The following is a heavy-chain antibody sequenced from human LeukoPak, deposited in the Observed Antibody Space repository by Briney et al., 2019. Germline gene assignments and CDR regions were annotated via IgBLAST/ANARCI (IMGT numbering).Heavy chain of an antibody. J-gene: IGHJ4*02. CDR3: AAMAGYYDSSGPLSG. CDR2: IYYSGST. CDR1: GGSISSSSYY. D-gene: IGHD3-22*01. V-gene: IGHV4-39*07. Sequence: PSETLSLTCTVSGGSISSSSYYWGWIRQPPGKGLEWIGSIYYSGSTYYNPSLKSRVTISVDTSKNQFSLKLSSVTAADTAVYYCAAMAGYYDSSGPLSGWGQGTLVTVSS.